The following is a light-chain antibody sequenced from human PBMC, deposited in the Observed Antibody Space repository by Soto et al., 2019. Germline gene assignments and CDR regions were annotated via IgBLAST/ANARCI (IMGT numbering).Light chain of an antibody. CDR1: QSVSSY. Sequence: EIVLTQSPATLSLSPVERATLSCRASQSVSSYLAWYQQKPGQAPRLLIYDASNRATGIPARFSGSGSGTDFTLTISSLEPEDFAVYYCQQRSNWPRTCGQGTKGDIK. J-gene: IGKJ1*01. CDR3: QQRSNWPRT. CDR2: DAS. V-gene: IGKV3-11*01.